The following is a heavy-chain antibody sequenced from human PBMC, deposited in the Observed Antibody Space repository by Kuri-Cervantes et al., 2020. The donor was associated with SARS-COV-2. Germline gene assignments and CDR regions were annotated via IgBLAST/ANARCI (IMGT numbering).Heavy chain of an antibody. CDR2: INHSGST. J-gene: IGHJ4*02. D-gene: IGHD3-10*01. Sequence: ESLKISCTVSGGSISSSSYYWSWIRQPPGKGLEWIGEINHSGSTNYNPSLKSRVTISVDTSKNQFSLKLSSVTAADTAVYYCARSAVRMVRGVIHYWGQGTLVTVSS. CDR3: ARSAVRMVRGVIHY. V-gene: IGHV4-39*07. CDR1: GGSISSSSYY.